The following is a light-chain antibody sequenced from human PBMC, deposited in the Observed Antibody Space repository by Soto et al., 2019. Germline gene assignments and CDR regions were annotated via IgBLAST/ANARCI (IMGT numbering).Light chain of an antibody. CDR1: SNDVVAYDL. Sequence: GLTQPASVXVSPGQTITISCTGTSNDVVAYDLVSWYQHHPGKAPKLIIYEDSKRPSGVPNRFSATKSGNTSSLTISGLKAGDEAYYYCCSYAGSRTLFVFGTGTKVTVL. CDR2: EDS. J-gene: IGLJ1*01. CDR3: CSYAGSRTLFV. V-gene: IGLV2-23*01.